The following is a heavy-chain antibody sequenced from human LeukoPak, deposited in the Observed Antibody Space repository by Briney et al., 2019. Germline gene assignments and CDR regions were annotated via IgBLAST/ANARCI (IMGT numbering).Heavy chain of an antibody. CDR3: ARVQGSSYAPYIYY. CDR2: IYSGGST. J-gene: IGHJ4*02. CDR1: GFTLRSHY. Sequence: GGSLRLSCAACGFTLRSHYTSRVRQAPGKGLEWVSVIYSGGSTYYADSVKGRFTISRDNSKNTLYLQMNSLRAEDTAVYYCARVQGSSYAPYIYYWGQGTLVTVSS. D-gene: IGHD2-2*01. V-gene: IGHV3-53*01.